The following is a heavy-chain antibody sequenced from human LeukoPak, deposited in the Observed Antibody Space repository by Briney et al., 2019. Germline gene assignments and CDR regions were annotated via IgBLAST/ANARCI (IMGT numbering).Heavy chain of an antibody. J-gene: IGHJ5*02. V-gene: IGHV3-7*01. CDR3: AREPPGWFDP. D-gene: IGHD1-1*01. CDR1: GGSFSGYY. CDR2: IKQDGSEK. Sequence: ETLSLTCAVYGGSFSGYYWSWVRQAPGKGREWVANIKQDGSEKNYVDSVKGRFTISRDNAKNSLYLQMNSLRAEDTAVYYCAREPPGWFDPWGQGTLVTVSS.